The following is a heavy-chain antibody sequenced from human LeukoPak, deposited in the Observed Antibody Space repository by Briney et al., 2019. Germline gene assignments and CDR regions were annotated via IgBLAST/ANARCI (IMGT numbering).Heavy chain of an antibody. CDR1: GGSISSSSYY. D-gene: IGHD1-26*01. J-gene: IGHJ4*02. V-gene: IGHV4-61*02. CDR3: ARGPEWELPNDYYFDF. Sequence: SETLSLTCTVSGGSISSSSYYWGWIRQPAGKGLEWIGRIYTSGSTHYNPSLKSRVTISVDTSKNQFSLKLTSVTAADTAVYYCARGPEWELPNDYYFDFWGQGTLVTVSS. CDR2: IYTSGST.